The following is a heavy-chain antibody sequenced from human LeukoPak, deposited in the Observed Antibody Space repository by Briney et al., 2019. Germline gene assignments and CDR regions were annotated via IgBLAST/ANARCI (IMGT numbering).Heavy chain of an antibody. D-gene: IGHD3-10*01. CDR3: ARDQYYGSGSWNYYGMDV. CDR1: GFTFSSYS. CDR2: ISSSSSYI. Sequence: PGGSLRLSCAASGFTFSSYSMNWVRQAPGKGLEWVSSISSSSSYIYYADSVKGRFTISRDNAKNSLYLQMNSLRAEDTAVYYCARDQYYGSGSWNYYGMDVWGQGTTVTVSS. V-gene: IGHV3-21*01. J-gene: IGHJ6*02.